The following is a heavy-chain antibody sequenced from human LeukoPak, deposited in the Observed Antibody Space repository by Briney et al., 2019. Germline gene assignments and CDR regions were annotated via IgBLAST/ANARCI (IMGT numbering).Heavy chain of an antibody. Sequence: PSETLSLTCAVYGGSFSGYYWSWIRQPPGKGLEWIGEINHSGSTNYNPSLKSRVTISVDTSKNQFSLKLSSVTAAAPAVYYCARKIWGSYFDYWGQGTLVTVSS. CDR1: GGSFSGYY. V-gene: IGHV4-34*01. CDR3: ARKIWGSYFDY. CDR2: INHSGST. J-gene: IGHJ4*02. D-gene: IGHD7-27*01.